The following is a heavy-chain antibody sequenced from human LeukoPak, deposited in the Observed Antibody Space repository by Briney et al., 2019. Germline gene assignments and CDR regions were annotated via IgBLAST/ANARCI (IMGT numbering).Heavy chain of an antibody. CDR2: ISGSGGST. CDR1: GFTFSSYA. V-gene: IGHV3-23*01. D-gene: IGHD2-15*01. CDR3: AKASYCSGGSCYEGRLDY. Sequence: GGSLRLSCAASGFTFSSYAMSWVRQAPGKGLEWVSAISGSGGSTYYADFVKGRFTISRDNSKNTLYLQMNSLRAEDTAVYYCAKASYCSGGSCYEGRLDYWGQGTLVTVSS. J-gene: IGHJ4*02.